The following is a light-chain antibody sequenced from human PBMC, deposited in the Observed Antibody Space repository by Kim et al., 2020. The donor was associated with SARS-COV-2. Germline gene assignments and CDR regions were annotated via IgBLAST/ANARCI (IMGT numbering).Light chain of an antibody. V-gene: IGLV3-19*01. CDR2: GKN. Sequence: SSELTQDPAVSVALVQTVRITCQGDSLRSYYGIWYQQRPGQAPILVISGKNSRPSVIPDRFSGSTSGNTTSLTITGTQAAAEADYYCNSRVSIGEHLVFG. CDR1: SLRSYY. CDR3: NSRVSIGEHLV. J-gene: IGLJ3*02.